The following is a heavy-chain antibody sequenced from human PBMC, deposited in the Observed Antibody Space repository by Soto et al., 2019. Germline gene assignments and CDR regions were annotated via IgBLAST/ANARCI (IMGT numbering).Heavy chain of an antibody. CDR3: ARVLRFLGYCTNGVCYAGDY. J-gene: IGHJ4*02. CDR1: GYTFTSYG. D-gene: IGHD2-8*01. Sequence: GASVKVSCKASGYTFTSYGISWVRQAPGQGLEWMGWISAYNGNTNYAQKLQGRVTMTTDTSTSTAYMELRSLRSDDTAVYYCARVLRFLGYCTNGVCYAGDYWGQGTLVTVSS. CDR2: ISAYNGNT. V-gene: IGHV1-18*01.